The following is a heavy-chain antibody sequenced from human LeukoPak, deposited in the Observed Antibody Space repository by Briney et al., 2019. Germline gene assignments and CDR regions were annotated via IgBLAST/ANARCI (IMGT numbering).Heavy chain of an antibody. J-gene: IGHJ5*02. CDR3: ARLKYSSSWYWFDP. V-gene: IGHV4-59*01. Sequence: SETLSLTRTVSGGSISSYYWSWIRQPPGKGLEWIGYIYYSGSTNYNPSLKSRITISLDTSKNQFSLKLSSVTAADTAVYFYARLKYSSSWYWFDPWGQGTLVTVSS. CDR1: GGSISSYY. D-gene: IGHD6-13*01. CDR2: IYYSGST.